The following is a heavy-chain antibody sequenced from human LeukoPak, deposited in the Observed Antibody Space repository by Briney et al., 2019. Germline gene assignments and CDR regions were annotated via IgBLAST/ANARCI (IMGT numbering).Heavy chain of an antibody. V-gene: IGHV5-51*01. CDR2: IYPGDSDT. Sequence: GESLKISCKGSGYSFTSYWIGWVRQMPGKGLEWMGIIYPGDSDTRYSPSFQGQVTISADKSISTAYLQWSSLKASDTALYYCARLGRGGRGAGSGYYYYYYYMDVWGKGTTVTVSS. CDR1: GYSFTSYW. CDR3: ARLGRGGRGAGSGYYYYYYYMDV. J-gene: IGHJ6*03. D-gene: IGHD3-22*01.